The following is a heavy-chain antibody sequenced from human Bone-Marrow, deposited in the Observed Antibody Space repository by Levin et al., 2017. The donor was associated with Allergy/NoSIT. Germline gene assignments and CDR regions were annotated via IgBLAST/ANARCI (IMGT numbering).Heavy chain of an antibody. J-gene: IGHJ6*02. CDR2: ISWNGGSI. CDR3: AKGRGSGYYYYDMDV. V-gene: IGHV3-9*01. D-gene: IGHD3-10*01. Sequence: GGSLRLSCTASGFTFDDYAMHWVRHVPGKGLEWVSGISWNGGSIGYADSGKGRFNISRDNAKNSLYLQVNSLRAEDTALYLCAKGRGSGYYYYDMDVWGQGTTVIVSS. CDR1: GFTFDDYA.